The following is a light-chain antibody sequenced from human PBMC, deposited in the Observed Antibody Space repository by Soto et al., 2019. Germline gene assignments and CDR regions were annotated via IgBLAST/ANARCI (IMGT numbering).Light chain of an antibody. CDR2: DVR. V-gene: IGLV2-14*01. J-gene: IGLJ2*01. CDR3: SSYTSSSTVI. Sequence: QSVLTQPASVSGSPGQSITISCTGTSSDIGGYNYISWYQQLPGKAPKFIIYDVRNRPSGVSNRFSGSRSGNTASLTISGPQAEDEADYYCSSYTSSSTVIFGGGTQLTVL. CDR1: SSDIGGYNY.